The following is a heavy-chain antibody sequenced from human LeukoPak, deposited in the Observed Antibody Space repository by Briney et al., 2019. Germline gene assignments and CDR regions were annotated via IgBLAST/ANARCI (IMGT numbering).Heavy chain of an antibody. Sequence: PGGSLRLSSAASGFTFSSYAMSWVRHAPGNGLKWISDITGSVSSTYYADSVKGRFTISRDNSKNTLYLQMSSLRAEDTAVYYCARGYSSSSWSLFDYWGQGTLVAVSS. CDR2: ITGSVSST. CDR1: GFTFSSYA. J-gene: IGHJ4*02. V-gene: IGHV3-23*01. D-gene: IGHD6-6*01. CDR3: ARGYSSSSWSLFDY.